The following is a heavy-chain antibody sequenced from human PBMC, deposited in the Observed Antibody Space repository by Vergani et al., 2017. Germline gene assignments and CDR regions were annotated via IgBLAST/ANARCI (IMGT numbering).Heavy chain of an antibody. CDR3: AREERSNTSPFVGD. CDR1: GFRFSSYG. J-gene: IGHJ4*02. Sequence: VQLVESGGGLVKPGGSLRLSCAASGFRFSSYGMNWVRQAPGKGLEWVAVIWYDGSNKYYADSVKGRFTISRDNSKNTVYLQMNSLKAEDRATYYCAREERSNTSPFVGDWGQGTLVTV. V-gene: IGHV3-33*01. D-gene: IGHD2/OR15-2a*01. CDR2: IWYDGSNK.